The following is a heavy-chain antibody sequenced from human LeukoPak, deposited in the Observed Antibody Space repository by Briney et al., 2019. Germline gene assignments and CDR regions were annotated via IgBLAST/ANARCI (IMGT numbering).Heavy chain of an antibody. D-gene: IGHD5-18*01. V-gene: IGHV4-39*07. CDR3: ARVEYSPGHYSFDY. CDR1: GGSTSTSRYH. Sequence: SETLSLTCSVSGGSTSTSRYHWGWIRQPPGKGLEWIGSIYYSGTTYYNPSLKSRVSMSVDTSKNQFSLKLNSVTAADTAVYYCARVEYSPGHYSFDYWGQGTLVTVSS. J-gene: IGHJ4*02. CDR2: IYYSGTT.